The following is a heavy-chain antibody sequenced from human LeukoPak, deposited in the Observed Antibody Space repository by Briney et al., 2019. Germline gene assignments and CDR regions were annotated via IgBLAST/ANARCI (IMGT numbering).Heavy chain of an antibody. CDR3: ARRSTYYYDSSVDSETLHSDAFDI. V-gene: IGHV4-31*03. CDR2: IYYSGST. J-gene: IGHJ3*02. CDR1: GDSISSGGYY. D-gene: IGHD3-22*01. Sequence: SETLSLTCTVSGDSISSGGYYWSWIRQHPGKGLEWIGYIYYSGSTYYNPSLKSRVTISVDTSKNQFSLKLSSVTAADTAVYYCARRSTYYYDSSVDSETLHSDAFDIWGQGTMVTVSS.